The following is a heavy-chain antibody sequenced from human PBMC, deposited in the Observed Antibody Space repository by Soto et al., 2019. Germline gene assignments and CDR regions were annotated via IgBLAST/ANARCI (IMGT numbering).Heavy chain of an antibody. Sequence: PGGSLRLSCAASGFTFRTYGMHWVRQAPGKGLEWVALIWFDENNKNYADSVKGRFTISRDNSQNTLYLQMNSLRVEYTAVYYCARDFKKGSYLDYWGQGTPVPSPQ. J-gene: IGHJ4*02. V-gene: IGHV3-33*01. CDR1: GFTFRTYG. D-gene: IGHD3-10*01. CDR2: IWFDENNK. CDR3: ARDFKKGSYLDY.